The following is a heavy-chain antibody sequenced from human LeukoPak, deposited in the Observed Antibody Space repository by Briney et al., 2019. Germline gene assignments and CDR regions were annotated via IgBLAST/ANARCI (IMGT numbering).Heavy chain of an antibody. J-gene: IGHJ6*03. CDR1: GGSISNYY. V-gene: IGHV4-59*08. CDR3: ARAPGGRRAYYMDV. D-gene: IGHD3-16*01. Sequence: KPSETLSLTCTVSGGSISNYYRSWIRQPPGKGLEWIGYIYYSGSTNYNPSLKSRVTISVDTSKNQFSLKLTSVTAADTAVYFCARAPGGRRAYYMDVWGKGTTVTISS. CDR2: IYYSGST.